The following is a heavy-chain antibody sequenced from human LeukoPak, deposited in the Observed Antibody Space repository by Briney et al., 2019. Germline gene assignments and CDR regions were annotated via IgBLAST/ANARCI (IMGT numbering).Heavy chain of an antibody. CDR3: ARAYVMITFGGEHYFDY. D-gene: IGHD3-16*01. J-gene: IGHJ4*02. Sequence: GGSLRLSCAASGFTFSSYGMHWVRQAPGKGLEWVAVISYDGSNKYYADSVKGRFTISRDNSKNTLYLQMNSLRAEDTAVYYCARAYVMITFGGEHYFDYWGQGTLVTVSS. V-gene: IGHV3-30*03. CDR1: GFTFSSYG. CDR2: ISYDGSNK.